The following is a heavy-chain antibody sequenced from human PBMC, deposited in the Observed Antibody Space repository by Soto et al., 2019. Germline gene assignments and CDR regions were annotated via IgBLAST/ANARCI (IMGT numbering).Heavy chain of an antibody. J-gene: IGHJ6*02. V-gene: IGHV3-33*01. CDR3: SRGGYCSSTSCRYYYYYGMDV. CDR1: GFTFSSYG. CDR2: IWSDGNNK. Sequence: GGSLRLSXAASGFTFSSYGMHWVRQAPGKGLEWVAVIWSDGNNKYYAGSVKGRFTISRDNSKNTLYLQMNSLRAEDTALYFCSRGGYCSSTSCRYYYYYGMDVWGQGTTVTVSS. D-gene: IGHD2-2*01.